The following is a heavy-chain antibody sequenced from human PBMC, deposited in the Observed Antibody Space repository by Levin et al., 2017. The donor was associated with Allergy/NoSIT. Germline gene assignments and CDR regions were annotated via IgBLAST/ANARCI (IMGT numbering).Heavy chain of an antibody. CDR2: ISGSGGST. CDR3: AKRGGYGDYGKLRILFVEYFQH. CDR1: GFTFSSYA. Sequence: GGSLRLSCAASGFTFSSYAMSWVRQAPGKGLEWVSAISGSGGSTYYADSVKGRFTISRDNSKNTLYLQMNSLRAEDTAVYYCAKRGGYGDYGKLRILFVEYFQHWGQGTLVTVSS. V-gene: IGHV3-23*01. D-gene: IGHD4-17*01. J-gene: IGHJ1*01.